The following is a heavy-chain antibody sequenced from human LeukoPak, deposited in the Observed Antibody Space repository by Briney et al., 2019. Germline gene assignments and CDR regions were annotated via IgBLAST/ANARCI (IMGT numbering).Heavy chain of an antibody. J-gene: IGHJ5*02. CDR1: GYTFTSYA. CDR3: ARWKAGITMIVAKRGGLDP. Sequence: ASVTVSCTASGYTFTSYAMHWVRQALGQRLEWMGWINAGNGNTKYSQKFQGRVTITRDTSASTAYMELSSLRSEDTAVYYCARWKAGITMIVAKRGGLDPWGQGTLVTVSS. CDR2: INAGNGNT. D-gene: IGHD3-22*01. V-gene: IGHV1-3*01.